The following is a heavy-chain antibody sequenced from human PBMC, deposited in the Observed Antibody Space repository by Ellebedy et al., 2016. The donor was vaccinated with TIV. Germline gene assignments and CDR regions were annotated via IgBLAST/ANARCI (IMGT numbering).Heavy chain of an antibody. D-gene: IGHD6-13*01. CDR1: GFTFSTYY. CDR2: IKSDGSST. CDR3: AKEQAAALHGDYFDY. V-gene: IGHV3-74*01. Sequence: GGSLRLXCAASGFTFSTYYMHWVRQAPGKGLVWVSRIKSDGSSTTYADAVKGRFTISRDNAKNTLYLQMSSLRAEDTAVYYCAKEQAAALHGDYFDYWGQGTLVIVSS. J-gene: IGHJ4*02.